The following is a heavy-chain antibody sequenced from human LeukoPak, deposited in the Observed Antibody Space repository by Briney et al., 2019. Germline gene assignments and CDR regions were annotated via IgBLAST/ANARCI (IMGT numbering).Heavy chain of an antibody. D-gene: IGHD6-13*01. CDR1: GFTLSTYW. CDR3: ARERSDSSSWLEIYYYYYYMDV. CDR2: INPDGRTT. J-gene: IGHJ6*03. V-gene: IGHV3-74*01. Sequence: GGSLRLSCAAAGFTLSTYWMHWVRQAPGKGLVWVSHINPDGRTTRYANSVTGRFTISRDNAKNTADLQMSSLRAEDTALYYCARERSDSSSWLEIYYYYYYMDVWGKGTTVTVSS.